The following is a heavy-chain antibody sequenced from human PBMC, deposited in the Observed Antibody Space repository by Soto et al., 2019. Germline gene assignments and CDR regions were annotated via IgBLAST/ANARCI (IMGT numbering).Heavy chain of an antibody. CDR2: VKQDGSET. CDR3: RVKWDSWGSYPIGC. V-gene: IGHV3-7*01. CDR1: GFTFSTFW. Sequence: EVQLVESGGGLVQPGGSLRLSCAASGFTFSTFWMTWVRQAPGKGLEWVASVKQDGSETQYVDSVKGRFTISRDNAKNSLYLQMNSLRAEDTAVYYARVKWDSWGSYPIGCWGQGMLVTVSS. J-gene: IGHJ4*02. D-gene: IGHD3-16*02.